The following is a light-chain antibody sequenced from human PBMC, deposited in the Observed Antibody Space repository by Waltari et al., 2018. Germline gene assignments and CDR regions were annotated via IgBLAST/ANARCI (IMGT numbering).Light chain of an antibody. CDR1: YSVRWF. Sequence: EIVLTQSPDTLSLSLGERATLSCRASYSVRWFLAWYQQKPGQAPRLLIYHASSRATVIPERFSGSGSGTDLSLTISSLEPEDFAVYSCQQYVTLPATFGQGTKLEIK. CDR2: HAS. CDR3: QQYVTLPAT. V-gene: IGKV3-11*01. J-gene: IGKJ1*01.